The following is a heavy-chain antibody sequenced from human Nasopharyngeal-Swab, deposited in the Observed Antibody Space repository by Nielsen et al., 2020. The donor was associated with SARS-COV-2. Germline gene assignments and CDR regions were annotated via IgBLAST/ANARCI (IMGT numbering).Heavy chain of an antibody. CDR1: GYTFTGYY. Sequence: ASVKVSCKASGYTFTGYYMHWARQAPGQGLEWMGRINPNSGGTNYAQKFQGRVTMTRDTSISTAYMELSRLRSDDTAVYYCARESVDGPYYYYGMDVWGQGTTVTVSS. CDR3: ARESVDGPYYYYGMDV. CDR2: INPNSGGT. J-gene: IGHJ6*02. V-gene: IGHV1-2*06.